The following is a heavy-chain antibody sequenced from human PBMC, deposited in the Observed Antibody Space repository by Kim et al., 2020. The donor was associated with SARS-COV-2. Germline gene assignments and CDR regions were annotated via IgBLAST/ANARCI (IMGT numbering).Heavy chain of an antibody. J-gene: IGHJ6*02. Sequence: ASVKVSCKASGYTFTAYYMHWVRQAPGQGLEWMGWINPNSGGTNYAQKFQGRVTMTRDTSISTAYMELSRLRSDDTALYYCARPFLIAAAGNDYGMDVWGQGTTVTVSS. CDR2: INPNSGGT. V-gene: IGHV1-2*02. CDR3: ARPFLIAAAGNDYGMDV. D-gene: IGHD6-13*01. CDR1: GYTFTAYY.